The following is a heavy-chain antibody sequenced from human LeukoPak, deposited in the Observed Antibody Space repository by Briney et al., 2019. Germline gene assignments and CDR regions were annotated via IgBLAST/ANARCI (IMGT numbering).Heavy chain of an antibody. V-gene: IGHV3-23*01. CDR2: ISGSGGST. Sequence: GGSLRLSCAASGFTFSSYGMSWVRQAPGKGLEWVSAISGSGGSTYHADSVKGRFTTSRDNSKNTLYLQMNSLRAEDTAVYYCARDYDYVWGSYRYVGDAFDIWGQGTMVTVFS. CDR3: ARDYDYVWGSYRYVGDAFDI. D-gene: IGHD3-16*02. CDR1: GFTFSSYG. J-gene: IGHJ3*02.